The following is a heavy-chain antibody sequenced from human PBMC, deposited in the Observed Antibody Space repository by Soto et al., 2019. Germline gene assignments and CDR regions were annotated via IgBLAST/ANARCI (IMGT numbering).Heavy chain of an antibody. Sequence: EVQLSESGGGLVQPGGSLRLSCAASGFTFSSYAMSWVRQAPGKGLEWVSAISGSGGSTYYADSVKGRFTISRDNSKNTLYLQMNSLRAEDTAVYYCAKSREGIAAATYYYYGMDVWGQGTTVTVSS. CDR3: AKSREGIAAATYYYYGMDV. CDR1: GFTFSSYA. J-gene: IGHJ6*02. D-gene: IGHD6-13*01. V-gene: IGHV3-23*01. CDR2: ISGSGGST.